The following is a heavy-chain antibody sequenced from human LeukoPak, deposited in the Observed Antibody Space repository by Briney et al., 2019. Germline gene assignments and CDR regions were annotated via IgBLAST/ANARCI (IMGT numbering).Heavy chain of an antibody. CDR1: GVSISSYY. J-gene: IGHJ4*02. D-gene: IGHD5-12*01. CDR2: FYTSGST. Sequence: SETLSLTCTVSGVSISSYYWNWIRQPAGKGLEWIGRFYTSGSTYYNPSLKSRVTISVDTSKNQFSLKLSSVTAADTAVYYCARGMVATLNYFDYWGQGTLVTVSS. V-gene: IGHV4-4*07. CDR3: ARGMVATLNYFDY.